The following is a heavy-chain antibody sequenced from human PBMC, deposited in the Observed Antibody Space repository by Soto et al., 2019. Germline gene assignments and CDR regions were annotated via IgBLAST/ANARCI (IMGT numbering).Heavy chain of an antibody. J-gene: IGHJ4*02. CDR2: IIPMLGTA. CDR3: TRGVPSNAYFDY. Sequence: QVRLVQSGAEVKKPGSSVKVSCKASGGTFSSSALNWVRQAPGQGLEWMGGIIPMLGTANYAQKFQGRVTITADKSTKTASMELSSLRSEDTAVDYCTRGVPSNAYFDYWGQGTLVTVSA. D-gene: IGHD3-10*01. CDR1: GGTFSSSA. V-gene: IGHV1-69*06.